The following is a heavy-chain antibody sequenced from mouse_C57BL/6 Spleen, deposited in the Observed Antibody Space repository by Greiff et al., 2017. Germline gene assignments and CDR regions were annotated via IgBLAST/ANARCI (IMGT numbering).Heavy chain of an antibody. CDR2: INPNNGGT. J-gene: IGHJ2*01. D-gene: IGHD4-1*02. CDR1: GYTFTDYY. V-gene: IGHV1-26*01. CDR3: ARSSNWAYFDY. Sequence: EVQLQQSGPELVKPGASVKISCKASGYTFTDYYMNWVKQSHGKSLEWIGDINPNNGGTSYNQKFKGKATLTVDKSSSTAYMELRSLTSEDSAVYYCARSSNWAYFDYWGQGTTLTVSS.